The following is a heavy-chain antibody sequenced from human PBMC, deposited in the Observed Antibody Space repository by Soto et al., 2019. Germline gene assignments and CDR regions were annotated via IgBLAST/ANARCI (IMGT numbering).Heavy chain of an antibody. CDR1: GDSVSSNSVA. J-gene: IGHJ3*02. V-gene: IGHV6-1*01. CDR2: TYYRSKWYN. CDR3: ARGRFHAFGI. Sequence: QVQLQQSGPGLVKPSQTLSLTCAISGDSVSSNSVAWNWIRQSPSRGLEWLGRTYYRSKWYNDSGVTVKGRITINPDTSKNQFSLHLNSVTPEETAGYDCARGRFHAFGIWGPGTMVPVSS. D-gene: IGHD3-3*01.